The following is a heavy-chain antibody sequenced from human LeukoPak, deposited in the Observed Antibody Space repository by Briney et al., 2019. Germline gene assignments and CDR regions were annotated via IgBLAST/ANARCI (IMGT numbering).Heavy chain of an antibody. J-gene: IGHJ6*03. Sequence: SETLSLTCTVSGGSISSYYWSWIRQPAGKGLEWIGRFYTSGSTNYNPSLKSRVTMSVDTSKNQFSLKLSSVTAADTAVYYCARDSCYDFWSGYPPGDYYYMDVWGKGTTVTVSS. D-gene: IGHD3-3*01. CDR3: ARDSCYDFWSGYPPGDYYYMDV. V-gene: IGHV4-4*07. CDR1: GGSISSYY. CDR2: FYTSGST.